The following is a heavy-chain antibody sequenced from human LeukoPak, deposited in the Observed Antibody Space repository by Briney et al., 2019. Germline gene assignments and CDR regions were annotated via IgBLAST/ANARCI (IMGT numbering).Heavy chain of an antibody. CDR2: IFQGGGEI. CDR1: GFTFSTFA. D-gene: IGHD6-19*01. V-gene: IGHV3-23*01. Sequence: PGGSLRLSCAASGFTFSTFAMIWVRQPPGKGLEWVSSIFQGGGEIHYADSVRGRFTISRDNSKNTLYLQMNSLRAEDTAVYYCAKDFGGWYADAFDIWGQGTMVTVSS. CDR3: AKDFGGWYADAFDI. J-gene: IGHJ3*02.